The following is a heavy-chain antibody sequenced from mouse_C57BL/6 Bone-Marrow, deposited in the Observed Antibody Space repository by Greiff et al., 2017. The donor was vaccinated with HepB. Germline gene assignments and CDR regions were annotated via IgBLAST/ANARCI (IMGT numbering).Heavy chain of an antibody. CDR2: LSSGGSYT. V-gene: IGHV5-6*01. D-gene: IGHD2-2*01. CDR3: ARKIYYRYYFDY. J-gene: IGHJ2*01. Sequence: EVKLMESGGDLVKPGGSLKLSCAASGFTFSSYGMSWVRQTPDTRLEWVATLSSGGSYTYYPDSVKGRFTISRDNAKNTLYLQRSSLKSEDTAMYYCARKIYYRYYFDYWGQGTTRTVSS. CDR1: GFTFSSYG.